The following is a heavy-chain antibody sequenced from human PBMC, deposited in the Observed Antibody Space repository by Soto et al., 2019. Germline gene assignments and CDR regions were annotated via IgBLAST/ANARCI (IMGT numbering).Heavy chain of an antibody. CDR1: GFTFNGSA. D-gene: IGHD2-21*01. V-gene: IGHV3-73*01. CDR3: NPICGDFAFDI. CDR2: IRSKANSYAK. Sequence: PGGSLRLSCAASGFTFNGSAMHWVRQASGKGLEWVGRIRSKANSYAKAYAASVKGRFTISRDDSKNTAYLHMNSLKTEDTAVYYCNPICGDFAFDIWGQGTMVTVSS. J-gene: IGHJ3*02.